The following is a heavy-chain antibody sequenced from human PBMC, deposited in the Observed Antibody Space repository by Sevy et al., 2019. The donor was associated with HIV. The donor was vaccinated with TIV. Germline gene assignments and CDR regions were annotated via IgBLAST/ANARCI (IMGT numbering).Heavy chain of an antibody. CDR2: INPSGGST. V-gene: IGHV1-46*03. CDR1: GYTFTNYY. D-gene: IGHD6-19*01. Sequence: ASVKVSYKASGYTFTNYYIHWVRQAPGQGLEWMGIINPSGGSTSYAQKFQGRVTMTRDTSTSTLYMELSSLRFDDTAVYYCTRARGSSGWDAFHIWGQGTMVTVSS. CDR3: TRARGSSGWDAFHI. J-gene: IGHJ3*02.